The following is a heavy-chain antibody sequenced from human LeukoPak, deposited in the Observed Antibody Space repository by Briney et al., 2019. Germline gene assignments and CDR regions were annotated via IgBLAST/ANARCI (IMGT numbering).Heavy chain of an antibody. CDR2: ISWNSGSI. CDR1: GFTFDDYA. Sequence: PGGSLRLSCAASGFTFDDYAMHWVRQAPGKGLEWVSGISWNSGSIGYADSVKGRFTISRDNAKNSLFLQVNSLRAEDMALYYCAKDEFVASDFTGAFDIWGQGTMVTVSS. V-gene: IGHV3-9*03. J-gene: IGHJ3*02. D-gene: IGHD2-8*02. CDR3: AKDEFVASDFTGAFDI.